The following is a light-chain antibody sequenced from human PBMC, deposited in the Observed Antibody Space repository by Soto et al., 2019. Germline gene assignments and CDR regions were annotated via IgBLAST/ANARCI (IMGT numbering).Light chain of an antibody. CDR1: QSVTSTY. V-gene: IGKV3-20*01. J-gene: IGKJ4*01. CDR3: QHYGTSPRT. Sequence: EIVLTQSPCTLSLSPGERATLSCRASQSVTSTYLAWYQQKPGQAPRLLIYGASSRATGIPDRFSGSGSGTDFTLTISRLEPEDFAVYYCQHYGTSPRTFGGGTKVDIK. CDR2: GAS.